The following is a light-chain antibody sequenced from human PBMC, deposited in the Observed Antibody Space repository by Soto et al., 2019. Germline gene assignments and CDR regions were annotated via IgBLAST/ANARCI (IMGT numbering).Light chain of an antibody. CDR1: SSDVGAYNY. V-gene: IGLV2-14*01. Sequence: QSALTQSASVSGSPGQSITISCTGTSSDVGAYNYVSWYQQHPGKAPKLMIWDVYNRPSGVSHRFSGSKSGNTASLTIFGLQAEDEADYYCSSYTTRSSYVFGTGTKVTVL. J-gene: IGLJ1*01. CDR2: DVY. CDR3: SSYTTRSSYV.